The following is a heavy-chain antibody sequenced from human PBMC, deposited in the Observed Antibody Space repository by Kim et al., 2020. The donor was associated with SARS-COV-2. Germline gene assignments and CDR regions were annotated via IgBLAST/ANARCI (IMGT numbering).Heavy chain of an antibody. D-gene: IGHD3-9*01. CDR3: TRGTRGYDILTGYYPTEGMDV. V-gene: IGHV3-73*01. Sequence: GGSLRLSCAASGFTFSGSAMHWVRQASGKGLEWVGRIRSKANSYATAYAASVKGRFTISRDDSKNTAYLQMNSLKTEDTAVYYCTRGTRGYDILTGYYPTEGMDVWGQGTTVTVSS. CDR1: GFTFSGSA. CDR2: IRSKANSYAT. J-gene: IGHJ6*02.